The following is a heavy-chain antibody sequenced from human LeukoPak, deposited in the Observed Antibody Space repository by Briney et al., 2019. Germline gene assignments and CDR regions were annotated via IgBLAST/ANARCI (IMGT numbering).Heavy chain of an antibody. Sequence: PSETLSLTCTVSGESISGFYWNWIRQPPGKGLEWIGYIYYTGNTNYNPSLKSRVTISVDTSKNQFSLKLSSVTAADTAVYYCARVVDGEGVFNDYWGQGTLVTVSS. D-gene: IGHD7-27*01. J-gene: IGHJ4*02. CDR2: IYYTGNT. CDR1: GESISGFY. CDR3: ARVVDGEGVFNDY. V-gene: IGHV4-59*01.